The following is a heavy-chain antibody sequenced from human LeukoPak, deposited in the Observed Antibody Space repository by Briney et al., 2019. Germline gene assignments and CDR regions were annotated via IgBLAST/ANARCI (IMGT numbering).Heavy chain of an antibody. V-gene: IGHV1-18*01. J-gene: IGHJ4*02. CDR3: ARESSSGWYVLDDY. Sequence: ASVKVSCKASGYTFTSYDINWVRQAPGQGLEWMGWISAYNGNTNYAQKLQGRVTMTTDTSTSTAYMELRSLRSDDTAVYYCARESSSGWYVLDDYWGQGTLVTVSS. CDR1: GYTFTSYD. CDR2: ISAYNGNT. D-gene: IGHD6-19*01.